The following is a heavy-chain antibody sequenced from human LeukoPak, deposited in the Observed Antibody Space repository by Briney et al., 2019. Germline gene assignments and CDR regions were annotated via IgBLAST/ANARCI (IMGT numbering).Heavy chain of an antibody. Sequence: ETLSLTCIVSGGSIESHFWSWVRQAPGKGLEWVSGISASGVSTYYADSVKGHFTISRDNSKNTLYLQMNSLRAEDTAVYYCAKEGFGSGEAYWGQGTLVTVSS. D-gene: IGHD3-10*01. CDR2: ISASGVST. CDR3: AKEGFGSGEAY. CDR1: GGSIESHF. J-gene: IGHJ4*02. V-gene: IGHV3-23*01.